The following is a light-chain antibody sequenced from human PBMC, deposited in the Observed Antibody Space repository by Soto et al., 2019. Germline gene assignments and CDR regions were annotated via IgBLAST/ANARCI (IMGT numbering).Light chain of an antibody. Sequence: DVQMTQSPSPLSSSVVDRVTITCRASQSISSWLAWYQQKPAKAPKLLIYAASSLQSGVPSRFSGSGSGTDFTLTISSLQPEDCAIYFCQQANSFPITFGQGTRLEIK. CDR1: QSISSW. CDR3: QQANSFPIT. V-gene: IGKV1-12*01. J-gene: IGKJ5*01. CDR2: AAS.